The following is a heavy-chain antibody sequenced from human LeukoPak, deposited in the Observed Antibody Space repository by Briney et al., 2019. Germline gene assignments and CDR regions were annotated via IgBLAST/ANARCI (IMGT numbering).Heavy chain of an antibody. Sequence: ASVKVSCEASGYTFDEHHLHGVPQAPGRGGERMGWINPKSDARDSAQQFQGRLTRTMDTSIGTASMDLSGLRLDDTGIYYCAIAGDESTGHYESLHFWGQGTMVSVFS. CDR2: INPKSDAR. CDR1: GYTFDEHH. CDR3: AIAGDESTGHYESLHF. J-gene: IGHJ3*01. V-gene: IGHV1-2*02. D-gene: IGHD2-8*02.